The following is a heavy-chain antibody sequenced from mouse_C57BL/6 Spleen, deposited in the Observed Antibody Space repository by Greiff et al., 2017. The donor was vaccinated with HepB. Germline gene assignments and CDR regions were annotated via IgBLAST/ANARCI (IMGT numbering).Heavy chain of an antibody. CDR2: IDPSDSYT. J-gene: IGHJ4*01. CDR3: ARRCYGSSPLYAMDY. V-gene: IGHV1-50*01. Sequence: QVQLQQPGAELVKPGASVKLSCKASGYTFTSYWMQWVKQRPGQGLEWIGGIDPSDSYTNYNQKFKGKATLTVDTSSSTAYMQLSSLTSEDSAVYYCARRCYGSSPLYAMDYWGQGTSVTVSS. D-gene: IGHD1-1*01. CDR1: GYTFTSYW.